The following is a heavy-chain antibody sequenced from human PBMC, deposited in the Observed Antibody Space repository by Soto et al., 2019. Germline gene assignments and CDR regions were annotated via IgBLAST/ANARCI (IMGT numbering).Heavy chain of an antibody. CDR2: ISSHNGNT. Sequence: QVHLVQSGAEVKKPGASVKVSCKGSGYAFTTYGITWVRQAPGQGLEWMGWISSHNGNTNYAQKLQGRVTVTSDTSTSTAYMELRSLRSDDTAVYYCARGRYGDYWGQGALVTVSS. V-gene: IGHV1-18*01. J-gene: IGHJ4*02. CDR3: ARGRYGDY. D-gene: IGHD1-1*01. CDR1: GYAFTTYG.